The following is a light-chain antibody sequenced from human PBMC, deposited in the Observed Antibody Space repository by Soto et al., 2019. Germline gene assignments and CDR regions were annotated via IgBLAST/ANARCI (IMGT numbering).Light chain of an antibody. J-gene: IGKJ4*01. CDR2: SAS. CDR3: KQSYRLTLT. Sequence: DIQMTHSPSSVSAFVGESVTITCHASQRISAFLNWYHQKPGKAPKLLIYSASYLQSGVPSNFSGSGSGTDFTLSIVTLQPEDSGTYLCKQSYRLTLTFAGGTKE. CDR1: QRISAF. V-gene: IGKV1-39*01.